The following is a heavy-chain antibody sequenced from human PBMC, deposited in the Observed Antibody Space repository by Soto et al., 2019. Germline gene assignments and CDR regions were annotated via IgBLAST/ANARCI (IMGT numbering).Heavy chain of an antibody. V-gene: IGHV1-8*01. J-gene: IGHJ4*02. CDR2: MNPNSGNT. D-gene: IGHD2-21*02. Sequence: ASVGVSCKXSGYTFTSYDINWVRQATGQGLEWMGWMNPNSGNTGYAQKFQGRVTMTRNTSISTAYMELSSLRSEDTAVYYCANGEGSGYSGGDCYPLFTYWGQGTLVT. CDR1: GYTFTSYD. CDR3: ANGEGSGYSGGDCYPLFTY.